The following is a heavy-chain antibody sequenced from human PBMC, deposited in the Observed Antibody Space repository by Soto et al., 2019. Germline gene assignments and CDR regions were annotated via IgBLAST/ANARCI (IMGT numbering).Heavy chain of an antibody. D-gene: IGHD2-2*01. CDR3: ARDAAPIVVVPAALDA. V-gene: IGHV1-69*08. J-gene: IGHJ4*02. CDR1: GGTFSSYT. CDR2: IIPILGIA. Sequence: QVQLVQSGAEVKKPGSSVKVSCKASGGTFSSYTISWVRQAPGQGLELMGRIIPILGIANYAQKCQGRVTIAADKCTSSAYIELSILRSEDTAVYYCARDAAPIVVVPAALDAWCQGTLVTVSS.